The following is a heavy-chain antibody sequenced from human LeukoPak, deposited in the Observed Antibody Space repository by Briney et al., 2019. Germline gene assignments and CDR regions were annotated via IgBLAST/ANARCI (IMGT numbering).Heavy chain of an antibody. Sequence: GGSLRLSCGASGFTFSNYWMHWSRQPPGEGLVWSSHINSDGTTTGYADSVKGRFTISRDNAKNTLYLQMNSLRAEDTAVYYCARIVRGPYYYGMDVWGQGTTVTVSS. D-gene: IGHD3-10*01. J-gene: IGHJ6*02. CDR2: INSDGTTT. V-gene: IGHV3-74*01. CDR3: ARIVRGPYYYGMDV. CDR1: GFTFSNYW.